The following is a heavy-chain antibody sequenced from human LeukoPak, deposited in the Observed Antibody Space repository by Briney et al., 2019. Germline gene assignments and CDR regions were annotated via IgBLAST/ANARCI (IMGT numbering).Heavy chain of an antibody. V-gene: IGHV3-53*01. CDR2: IYSGGYT. Sequence: GGSLRLSCAASGFTFTNYWMNWVRQAPGKGLEWVSVIYSGGYTYYADSVKGRFTISRDSSKNTLYLQMNSLRAEDTAVYYCAKTGNPATGDYWGQGTLVTVSS. CDR3: AKTGNPATGDY. J-gene: IGHJ4*02. CDR1: GFTFTNYW. D-gene: IGHD1-1*01.